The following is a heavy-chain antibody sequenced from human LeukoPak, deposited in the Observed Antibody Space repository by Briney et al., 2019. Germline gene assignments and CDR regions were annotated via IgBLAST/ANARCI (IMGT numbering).Heavy chain of an antibody. CDR2: INPSGGST. CDR1: GYTFTSYY. J-gene: IGHJ6*03. Sequence: PGASVKVSCKASGYTFTSYYMHWVRQAPGQGLEWMGIINPSGGSTSYAQKFQGRVTMTRDMSTSTVYMELSSLRSEDTAVYYCASCITMVRGVILRYMDVWGKGTTVTVSS. CDR3: ASCITMVRGVILRYMDV. D-gene: IGHD3-10*01. V-gene: IGHV1-46*01.